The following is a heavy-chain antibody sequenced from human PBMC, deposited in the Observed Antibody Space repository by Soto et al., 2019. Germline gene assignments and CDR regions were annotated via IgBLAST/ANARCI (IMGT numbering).Heavy chain of an antibody. CDR1: GGSISSYY. J-gene: IGHJ3*02. D-gene: IGHD3-10*01. Sequence: SETLSLTCTVSGGSISSYYWSWIRQPPGKGLEWIGYIYYSGFTSVTPDTKTRERRVGDTCRSRLSLWQRTKNDEDKTVYYCARVTNELGAVDIWGQETMVTVSS. V-gene: IGHV4-59*01. CDR2: IYYSGFT. CDR3: ARVTNELGAVDI.